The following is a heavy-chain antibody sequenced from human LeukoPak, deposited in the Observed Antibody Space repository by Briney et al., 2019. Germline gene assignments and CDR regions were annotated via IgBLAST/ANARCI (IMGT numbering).Heavy chain of an antibody. CDR2: INPSAGST. D-gene: IGHD1-26*01. CDR1: GYTFTSYG. Sequence: ASVKVSCKASGYTFTSYGISWVRQAPEQGLEWMGVINPSAGSTSYAQKFQGRVTMTRDTSTSTVYMELSSLRSDDTAVYYCARDHSGSQHWFDPWGQGTLVTVSS. CDR3: ARDHSGSQHWFDP. J-gene: IGHJ5*02. V-gene: IGHV1-46*01.